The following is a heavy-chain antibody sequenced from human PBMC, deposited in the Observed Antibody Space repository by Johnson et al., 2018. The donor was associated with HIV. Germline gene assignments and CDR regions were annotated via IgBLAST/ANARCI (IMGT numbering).Heavy chain of an antibody. D-gene: IGHD3-10*01. V-gene: IGHV3-20*04. CDR3: ARMLRYYYGSGSYYNVPWKDAFDI. J-gene: IGHJ3*02. CDR2: INWNGGST. CDR1: GFTFDNYG. Sequence: VQLVESGGGVVRPGGSLRLSCAASGFTFDNYGMSWVRQAPGKGLEWVSGINWNGGSTGYADYVKCRLTISRDNAKNSLYLQMHSLIAEETALYYFARMLRYYYGSGSYYNVPWKDAFDIWGQGTMVTVSS.